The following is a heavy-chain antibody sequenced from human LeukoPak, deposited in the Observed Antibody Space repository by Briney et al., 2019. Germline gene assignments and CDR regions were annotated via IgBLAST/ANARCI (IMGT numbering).Heavy chain of an antibody. CDR2: ISSSSSYT. V-gene: IGHV3-11*06. Sequence: GGSLRLSCAASGFTFSDYYMSWIRQAPGKGLEWVSYISSSSSYTNYADSVKGRFTISRDNAKNSLYLQMNSLRAEDTAVYYCARESAMIKFAYWGQGTLVTVSS. J-gene: IGHJ4*02. CDR1: GFTFSDYY. CDR3: ARESAMIKFAY. D-gene: IGHD5-18*01.